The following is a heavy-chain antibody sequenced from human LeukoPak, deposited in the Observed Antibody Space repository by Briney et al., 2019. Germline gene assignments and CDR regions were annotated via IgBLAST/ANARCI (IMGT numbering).Heavy chain of an antibody. CDR3: AKDLGPYGDYAEWYFDL. J-gene: IGHJ2*01. D-gene: IGHD4-17*01. CDR1: GFTFSSYG. Sequence: GGSLRLSCAASGFTFSSYGMSWVRQAPGKGLEWVSAISGSGGSTYYADSVKGRFTISRDNSKNTLYLQMNSLRAEDTAVYYCAKDLGPYGDYAEWYFDLWGRGTLVTVSS. CDR2: ISGSGGST. V-gene: IGHV3-23*01.